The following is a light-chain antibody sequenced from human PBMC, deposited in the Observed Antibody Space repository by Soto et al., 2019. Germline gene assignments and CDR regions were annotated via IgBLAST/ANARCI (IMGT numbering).Light chain of an antibody. V-gene: IGLV1-40*01. CDR2: GNI. CDR1: SSNIGAGYD. CDR3: QYYDSTLSARYV. Sequence: HSVLTQPPAVAGAPGQRVTISCTGSSSNIGAGYDVHWYQQRPGTAPKLLIFGNINRPSGVPDRFSGSKPGTSASLAITGLQAEDEGDYYCQYYDSTLSARYVFGTGTKVTVL. J-gene: IGLJ1*01.